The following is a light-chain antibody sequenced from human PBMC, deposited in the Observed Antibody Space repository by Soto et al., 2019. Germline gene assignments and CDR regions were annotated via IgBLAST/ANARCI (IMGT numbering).Light chain of an antibody. CDR3: QHYHHWPRLT. CDR1: QSVSTN. CDR2: GAS. Sequence: EIVMTQSPVTLSVSPGERATLSCRASQSVSTNLAWYQQQPGQAPRLLIYGASTRATGVPATFTGSEAGTEVPLASSSLQPKYFEVYYCQHYHHWPRLTVGGGTKVELK. J-gene: IGKJ4*01. V-gene: IGKV3-15*01.